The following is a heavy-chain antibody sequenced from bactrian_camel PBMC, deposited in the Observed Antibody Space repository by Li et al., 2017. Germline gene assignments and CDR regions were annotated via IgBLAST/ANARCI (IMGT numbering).Heavy chain of an antibody. CDR1: GVRRTLWC. CDR3: ATPPPGGRVFVESVRLDPY. J-gene: IGHJ4*01. Sequence: QVQLVESGGDSVQAGGSLGLSCTASGVRRTLWCKGWFRQAPGKGLEWVSSIYTGGGSTYYADSVKGRFTISKDNAKNTVYLRMNSLKLEDTAVYYCATPPPGGRVFVESVRLDPYWGQGTQVTVS. CDR2: IYTGGGST. D-gene: IGHD2*01. V-gene: IGHV3-2*01.